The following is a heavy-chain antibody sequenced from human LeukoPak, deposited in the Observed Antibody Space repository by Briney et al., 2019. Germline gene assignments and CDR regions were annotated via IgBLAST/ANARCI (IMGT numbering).Heavy chain of an antibody. Sequence: PGRSLRLSCAASGFTFDDYAMHWVRQAPGKGLEWVSGISWNSGSICYADSVKGRFTISRDNAKNSLYLQMNSLRAEDTALYYCAKDIRRGIAAAGSDYWGQGTLVTVSS. CDR1: GFTFDDYA. J-gene: IGHJ4*02. V-gene: IGHV3-9*01. CDR3: AKDIRRGIAAAGSDY. CDR2: ISWNSGSI. D-gene: IGHD6-13*01.